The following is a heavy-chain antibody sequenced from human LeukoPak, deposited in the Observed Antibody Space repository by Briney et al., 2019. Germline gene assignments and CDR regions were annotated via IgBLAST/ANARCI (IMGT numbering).Heavy chain of an antibody. Sequence: GVSLRLSCAASGFTFSSYAMSWVRQAPGKGLEWVSTISAAGGSLYYADSVKGRLTISRDNSKNTLYLQMRSLRVEDTALYYCARILGPMIVVAPPDYWGQGTLVTVSS. CDR2: ISAAGGSL. J-gene: IGHJ4*02. CDR3: ARILGPMIVVAPPDY. V-gene: IGHV3-23*01. CDR1: GFTFSSYA. D-gene: IGHD3-22*01.